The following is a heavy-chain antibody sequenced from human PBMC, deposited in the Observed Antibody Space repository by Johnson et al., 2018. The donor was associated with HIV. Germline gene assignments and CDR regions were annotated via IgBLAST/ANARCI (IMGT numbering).Heavy chain of an antibody. Sequence: QVQLVESGGGVVQPGRSLRLSCAASGFTFSSYGMNWVRQAPGKGLEWVAVISYDGSNKYYADSVKGRFTISRDNSKNTLYLQMNSLRAEDTAVDYCARDGGNDYGDYVGGGALDIWGQGTMVTVSS. V-gene: IGHV3-30*03. CDR2: ISYDGSNK. CDR3: ARDGGNDYGDYVGGGALDI. J-gene: IGHJ3*02. CDR1: GFTFSSYG. D-gene: IGHD4-17*01.